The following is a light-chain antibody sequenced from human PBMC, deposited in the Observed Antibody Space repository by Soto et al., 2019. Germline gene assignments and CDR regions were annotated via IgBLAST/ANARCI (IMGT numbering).Light chain of an antibody. J-gene: IGKJ5*01. Sequence: DIVMTQSPLSLSVTPGEPASISCRASQSLLHSNVNNNLAWYQQKPGQAPRLLIYGVSTRATGISARFSGGGSVTEFTLTISSLQSEDFALYYCQQYEKWPPSITFGQGTRLEIK. CDR3: QQYEKWPPSIT. CDR2: GVS. V-gene: IGKV3-15*01. CDR1: QSLLHSNVNNN.